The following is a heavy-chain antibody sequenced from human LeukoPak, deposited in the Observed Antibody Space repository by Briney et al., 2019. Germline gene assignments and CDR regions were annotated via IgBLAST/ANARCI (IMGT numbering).Heavy chain of an antibody. J-gene: IGHJ4*02. CDR3: ARVPSTVGYFDY. V-gene: IGHV3-74*01. CDR2: INSDGSST. D-gene: IGHD4-17*01. Sequence: QPGGSLRLSCAASGFTFSSYWMHWVRQGLGKGLVWVSRINSDGSSTSYADSVKGRFTISRDNAKNTLYLQMNSLRAEDTAMYYCARVPSTVGYFDYWGQGTPVTVSS. CDR1: GFTFSSYW.